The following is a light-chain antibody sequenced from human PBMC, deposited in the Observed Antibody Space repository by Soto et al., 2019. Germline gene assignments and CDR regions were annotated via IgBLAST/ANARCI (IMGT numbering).Light chain of an antibody. V-gene: IGKV3-20*01. CDR1: QSVSSSY. CDR2: GAS. J-gene: IGKJ4*01. Sequence: EIVLTQSPGTLSLSPGDRATLSCRASQSVSSSYLAWYQQKPGQAPRLLIYGASSRATGIPERFSGSGSGTDFTLTISRLEPEDFAVYYCQQYGSPPHTFGGGTKVEIK. CDR3: QQYGSPPHT.